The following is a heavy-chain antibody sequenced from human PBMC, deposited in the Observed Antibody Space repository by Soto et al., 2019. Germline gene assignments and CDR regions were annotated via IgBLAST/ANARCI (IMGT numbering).Heavy chain of an antibody. D-gene: IGHD1-1*01. CDR1: GGSVSSGDHY. Sequence: SETLSLTCTVSGGSVSSGDHYWSWIRQPPGKGLEWIAYISHSGSASYNSSLKSRVTISIDMSKNQFSLRLRSVTAADTAVYYCARARPDNLNYFDEFDIWGPGTRVT. J-gene: IGHJ3*02. CDR2: ISHSGSA. V-gene: IGHV4-61*08. CDR3: ARARPDNLNYFDEFDI.